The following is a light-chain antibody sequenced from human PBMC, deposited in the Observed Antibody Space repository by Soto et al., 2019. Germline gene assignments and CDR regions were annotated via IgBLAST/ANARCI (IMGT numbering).Light chain of an antibody. CDR1: QSISSY. CDR2: AAS. V-gene: IGKV1-39*01. CDR3: QPSYSTIT. J-gene: IGKJ5*01. Sequence: IQMTQSPSSRSSSFGDRVTITCRASQSISSYLNWYQQKPGKAPKLLIYAASSLQSGVPSRFSGIGSGTDFTLTISSLQPEDFATYYCQPSYSTITFGQGTRLEIK.